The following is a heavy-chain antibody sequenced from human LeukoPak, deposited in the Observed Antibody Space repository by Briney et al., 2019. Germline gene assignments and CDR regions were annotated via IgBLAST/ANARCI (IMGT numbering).Heavy chain of an antibody. D-gene: IGHD3-10*01. V-gene: IGHV3-23*01. J-gene: IGHJ6*02. CDR2: ITGSGGAT. CDR1: GFIFRSYA. Sequence: GGSLRLSCAASGFIFRSYAMSWVRQAPGKGLEWVSGITGSGGATYYADSVKGRFTISRDNSKNTLYLQMNSLRAEDTAVYYCARGPLWFGELLYRYNYGMDVWGQGTTVTVSS. CDR3: ARGPLWFGELLYRYNYGMDV.